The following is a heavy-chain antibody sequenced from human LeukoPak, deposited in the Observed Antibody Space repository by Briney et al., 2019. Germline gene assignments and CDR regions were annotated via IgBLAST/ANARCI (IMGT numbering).Heavy chain of an antibody. V-gene: IGHV3-30*01. CDR2: ISSDGRDK. Sequence: GGSLRLSCAASGFTFSTYAMHWVRQAPGKGLEWVAAISSDGRDKYCADSVKGRLTISRDNSKNTLFLQMNSLRTEDTALYYCARDQLFIRVVTIGGLGYWGQGTLVTVSS. CDR1: GFTFSTYA. J-gene: IGHJ4*02. D-gene: IGHD3-3*01. CDR3: ARDQLFIRVVTIGGLGY.